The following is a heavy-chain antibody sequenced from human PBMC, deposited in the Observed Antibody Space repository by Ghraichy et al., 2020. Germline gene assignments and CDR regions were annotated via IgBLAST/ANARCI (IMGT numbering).Heavy chain of an antibody. CDR3: ALQVGDYYDSSGYYSSYAFDI. V-gene: IGHV3-21*01. J-gene: IGHJ3*02. CDR1: GFTFSSYS. Sequence: GESLNISCAASGFTFSSYSMNWVRQAPGKGLEWVSSISSSSSYIYYADSVKGRFTISRDNAKNSLYLQMNSLRAEDTAVYYCALQVGDYYDSSGYYSSYAFDIWGQGTMVTVSS. CDR2: ISSSSSYI. D-gene: IGHD3-22*01.